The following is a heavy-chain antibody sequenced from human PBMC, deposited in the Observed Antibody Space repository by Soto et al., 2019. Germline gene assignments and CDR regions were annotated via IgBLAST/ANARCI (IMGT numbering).Heavy chain of an antibody. CDR2: IFWDDDK. Sequence: QITLKESGPTLVKPTQTLTLTCTFSGFSLSTSGVAVGWIRQPPGKALEWLALIFWDDDKGYSTFLKSMVTITKDSAKNQVVFTMTNMGPGDTAKYYCAHMADGGCYDDGDAFGVGGQGTVVTVSS. D-gene: IGHD2-21*01. J-gene: IGHJ3*01. CDR1: GFSLSTSGVA. V-gene: IGHV2-5*02. CDR3: AHMADGGCYDDGDAFGV.